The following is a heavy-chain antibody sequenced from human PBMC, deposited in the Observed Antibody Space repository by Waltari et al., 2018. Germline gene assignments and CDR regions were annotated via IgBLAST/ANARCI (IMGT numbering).Heavy chain of an antibody. CDR2: IYSGGST. CDR3: ARALDGFGADAFDI. CDR1: GFTVSSNY. Sequence: EVQLVETGGGLILPGGSLRLSCAASGFTVSSNYISWVRQAPGKGLEWVSVIYSGGSTYYADSVKGRFTISRDNSKNTLYLQMNSLRAEDTAVYYCARALDGFGADAFDIWGQGTMVTVSS. D-gene: IGHD3-10*01. J-gene: IGHJ3*02. V-gene: IGHV3-53*02.